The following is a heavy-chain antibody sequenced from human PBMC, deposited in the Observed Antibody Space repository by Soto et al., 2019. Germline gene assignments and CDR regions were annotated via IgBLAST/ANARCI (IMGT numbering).Heavy chain of an antibody. CDR3: ARDSLDWLRPHNFDY. J-gene: IGHJ4*02. CDR1: GFTFSTYS. V-gene: IGHV3-48*01. CDR2: ISSSGNII. Sequence: PGGSLRLSCAASGFTFSTYSMNWVRQAPGKGLEWISYISSSGNIINYADSVKGRFTISRDNAQNSLYLQMNSLRAEDTAVYYCARDSLDWLRPHNFDYWGQGSLVTVSS. D-gene: IGHD5-12*01.